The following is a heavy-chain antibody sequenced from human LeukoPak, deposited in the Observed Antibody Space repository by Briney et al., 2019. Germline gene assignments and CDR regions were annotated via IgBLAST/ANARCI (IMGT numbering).Heavy chain of an antibody. CDR1: GGSIRSSTYY. CDR3: ARRFSGDYGFPIHNCFDP. CDR2: IYYSGST. J-gene: IGHJ5*02. D-gene: IGHD4/OR15-4a*01. V-gene: IGHV4-39*01. Sequence: SETLSLTCTVSGGSIRSSTYYWAWLRPPPGKGLEWIGNIYYSGSTYYNPSLKSRVTISVDTSKNQFSLKLSSVTAADTAVYYCARRFSGDYGFPIHNCFDPWGQGTLVTVSS.